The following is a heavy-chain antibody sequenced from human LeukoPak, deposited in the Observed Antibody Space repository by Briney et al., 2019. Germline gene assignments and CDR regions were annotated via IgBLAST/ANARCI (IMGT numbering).Heavy chain of an antibody. CDR3: ARVACSSASCPKRGTFDY. D-gene: IGHD2-2*01. CDR1: GGSISSYF. Sequence: PSQTLSLICTHTGGSISSYFWNWIRQPPPQGLRCLGYINYSGSTNYNPSLESRVTISVHTSRNQFSLNLTSVTAADTAIYYCARVACSSASCPKRGTFDYWGQGTLVTVSS. J-gene: IGHJ4*02. CDR2: INYSGST. V-gene: IGHV4-59*01.